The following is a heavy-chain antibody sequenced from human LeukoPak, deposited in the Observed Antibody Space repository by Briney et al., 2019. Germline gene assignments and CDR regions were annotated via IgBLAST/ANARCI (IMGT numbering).Heavy chain of an antibody. CDR1: GFIFSNYA. CDR2: ISNSGDAT. J-gene: IGHJ4*02. Sequence: RGSLRLSCAGSGFIFSNYAMSWVRQAPGQGLEWVSTISNSGDATFYADAVKGRFTISRDNSKNTLYLQMYSLRAEDTAIYYCAKAPPYTKYFDYWGQGTLLTVSS. CDR3: AKAPPYTKYFDY. V-gene: IGHV3-23*01. D-gene: IGHD1-1*01.